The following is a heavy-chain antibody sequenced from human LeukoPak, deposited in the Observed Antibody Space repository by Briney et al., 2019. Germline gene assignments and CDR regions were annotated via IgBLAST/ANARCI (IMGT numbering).Heavy chain of an antibody. D-gene: IGHD6-25*01. Sequence: GGSLRLSCAASGFTFSSYTMNWVRQPPGKGLEWVSNIGTSSTTIYYADSVKGRFTISRDNAKNSLYLQMNSLRADDTAVYYCARFAAGGSYYYYMAVWGKGTTVTVSS. J-gene: IGHJ6*03. CDR2: IGTSSTTI. CDR3: ARFAAGGSYYYYMAV. V-gene: IGHV3-48*01. CDR1: GFTFSSYT.